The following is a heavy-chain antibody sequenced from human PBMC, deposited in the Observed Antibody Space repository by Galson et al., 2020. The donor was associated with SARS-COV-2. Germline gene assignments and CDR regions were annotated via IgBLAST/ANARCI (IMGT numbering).Heavy chain of an antibody. V-gene: IGHV3-23*01. CDR3: AKDLGSTIFVVVTYDAFDI. D-gene: IGHD3-3*01. J-gene: IGHJ3*02. Sequence: GESLKISCEASGFTFSSYAMSWVRQAPGKGLEWVSAISGSGGSTYYADSVKGRFTISRDNSKNTLYLQMNSPRAEDTAVYYCAKDLGSTIFVVVTYDAFDIWGQGTMVTVSS. CDR2: ISGSGGST. CDR1: GFTFSSYA.